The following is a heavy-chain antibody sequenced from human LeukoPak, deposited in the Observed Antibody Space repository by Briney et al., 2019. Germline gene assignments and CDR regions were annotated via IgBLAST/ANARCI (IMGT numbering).Heavy chain of an antibody. V-gene: IGHV1-46*01. D-gene: IGHD3-10*01. CDR1: AYTFTYYY. Sequence: GASVTVSFTSSAYTFTYYYMHWVRQAPGQGHEWMGMINPSGGSTSYAQKFQGRVTMTRDTSTSTVYMELSSLRSEDTAVYYCARGNPGVIDYWGQGTLVTVSS. CDR3: ARGNPGVIDY. CDR2: INPSGGST. J-gene: IGHJ4*02.